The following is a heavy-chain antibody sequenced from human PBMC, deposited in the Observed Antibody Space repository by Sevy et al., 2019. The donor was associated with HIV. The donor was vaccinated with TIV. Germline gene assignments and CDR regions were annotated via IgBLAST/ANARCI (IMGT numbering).Heavy chain of an antibody. CDR1: GFTFSSYS. V-gene: IGHV3-21*01. Sequence: GGSLRLSCAASGFTFSSYSMNWVRQAPGKGLEWVSAISGLSNYIYYAESLKGRFIISRDNAKNTLYLQMNSLRADDTAVYYCATGPPDGSYDYFDSWGQGTLVTVS. D-gene: IGHD1-26*01. J-gene: IGHJ4*02. CDR2: ISGLSNYI. CDR3: ATGPPDGSYDYFDS.